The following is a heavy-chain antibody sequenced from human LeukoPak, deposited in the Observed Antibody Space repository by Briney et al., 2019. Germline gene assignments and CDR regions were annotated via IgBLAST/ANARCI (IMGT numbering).Heavy chain of an antibody. CDR3: ARDRAIGYCSGGSCPYYFDY. Sequence: ASVKVSCKASGYTFTSYAMHWVRQAPGQRLEWMGWINAGNGNTKYSQKFQGRVTITRDTSASTAYMEPSSLRSEDTAVYYCARDRAIGYCSGGSCPYYFDYWGQGTLVTVSS. V-gene: IGHV1-3*01. D-gene: IGHD2-15*01. CDR2: INAGNGNT. CDR1: GYTFTSYA. J-gene: IGHJ4*02.